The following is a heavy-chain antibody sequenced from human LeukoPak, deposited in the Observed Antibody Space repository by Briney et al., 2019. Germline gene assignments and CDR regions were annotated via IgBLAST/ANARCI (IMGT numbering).Heavy chain of an antibody. V-gene: IGHV4-59*08. CDR1: GGSISSYY. Sequence: SETLSLTCTVSGGSISSYYWSWIRQRPGKGLEWIGYIYYSGSTNYNPSLKSRVTISVDTSKNQFSLKLSSVTAADTAVYYCARLRGYSIPRYFDYWGQGTLVTVSS. D-gene: IGHD5-18*01. J-gene: IGHJ4*02. CDR3: ARLRGYSIPRYFDY. CDR2: IYYSGST.